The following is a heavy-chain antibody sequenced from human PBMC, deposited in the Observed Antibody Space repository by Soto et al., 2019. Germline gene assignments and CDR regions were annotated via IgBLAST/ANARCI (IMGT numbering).Heavy chain of an antibody. D-gene: IGHD3-22*01. CDR2: INHSGST. V-gene: IGHV4-34*01. Sequence: SETLSLTCAVYGGSFSGYYWSWIRQPPGKGLEWIGEINHSGSTNYNPSLKSRVTISVGTSKNQFSLKLSSVTAADTAVYYCARKSRSYYDSSGRFLDYWGQGTLVTVS. J-gene: IGHJ4*02. CDR3: ARKSRSYYDSSGRFLDY. CDR1: GGSFSGYY.